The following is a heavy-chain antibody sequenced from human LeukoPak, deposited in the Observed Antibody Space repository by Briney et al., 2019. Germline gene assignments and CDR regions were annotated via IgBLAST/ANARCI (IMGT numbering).Heavy chain of an antibody. CDR1: GFIFSSYW. CDR2: IRQDGSEK. V-gene: IGHV3-7*01. Sequence: QSGGSLRLSCAASGFIFSSYWMNWVRQAPGKGLEWVANIRQDGSEKYYVDSVKGRFTISRDNAKTSLYLQMNSLTAEDTAVYYCASGHTYYDFRSGLFKLERLPFDFWGQGTRVTVSS. CDR3: ASGHTYYDFRSGLFKLERLPFDF. D-gene: IGHD3-3*01. J-gene: IGHJ4*02.